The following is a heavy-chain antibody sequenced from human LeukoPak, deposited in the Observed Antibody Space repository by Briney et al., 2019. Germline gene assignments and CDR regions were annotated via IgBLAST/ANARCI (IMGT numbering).Heavy chain of an antibody. CDR3: ARGSLGYYYDLFDY. Sequence: GGSLRLSCAASGFTFSSYSMNWVRQAPGKGLEWVSRIKPDGSSTNYADSVKGRFTISRDNAKNSLYLQMNSLRDEDTAVYYCARGSLGYYYDLFDYWGQGTLVTVSS. CDR1: GFTFSSYS. CDR2: IKPDGSST. J-gene: IGHJ4*02. D-gene: IGHD3-22*01. V-gene: IGHV3-74*01.